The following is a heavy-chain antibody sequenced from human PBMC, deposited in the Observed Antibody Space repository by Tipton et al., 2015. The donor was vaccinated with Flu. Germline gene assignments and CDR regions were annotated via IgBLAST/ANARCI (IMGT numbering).Heavy chain of an antibody. CDR2: IKQDGSEK. CDR3: AREGSGSYWYYYYGMDV. D-gene: IGHD1-26*01. J-gene: IGHJ6*02. V-gene: IGHV3-7*01. CDR1: GFTFSSYW. Sequence: SLRLSCAASGFTFSSYWMSWVRQAPGKGLEWVANIKQDGSEKYYVDSVKGRFTISRDNAKNSLYLQMNSLRAEDTAVYYCAREGSGSYWYYYYGMDVWGQGTTVTVSS.